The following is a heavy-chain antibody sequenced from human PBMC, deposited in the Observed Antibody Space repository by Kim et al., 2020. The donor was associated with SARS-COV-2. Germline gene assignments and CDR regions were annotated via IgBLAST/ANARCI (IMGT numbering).Heavy chain of an antibody. D-gene: IGHD2-15*01. Sequence: ASVKVSFKVSGYTLTELSMHWVRQAPGKGLEWMGGFDPEDGETIYAQKFQGRVTMTEDTSTDTAYMELSSLRSEDTAVYYCATDKRTRYCSGGSCYLGDYYYYGMDVWGQGTTVTVSS. CDR2: FDPEDGET. V-gene: IGHV1-24*01. CDR3: ATDKRTRYCSGGSCYLGDYYYYGMDV. CDR1: GYTLTELS. J-gene: IGHJ6*02.